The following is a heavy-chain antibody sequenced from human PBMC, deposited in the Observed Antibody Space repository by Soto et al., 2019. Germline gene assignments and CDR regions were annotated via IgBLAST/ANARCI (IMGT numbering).Heavy chain of an antibody. V-gene: IGHV5-10-1*01. CDR3: ARTSDPHCSSTSCPFFDV. Sequence: SLTISCKGSGYLFPSYWITGVRQMPGKGPEWMGRIDPSDSYTRYSPSFQGHVTILADKSIKTAYLQWSSLKASDTAMYYCARTSDPHCSSTSCPFFDVWGQGKMVTVSS. CDR1: GYLFPSYW. D-gene: IGHD2-2*01. CDR2: IDPSDSYT. J-gene: IGHJ3*01.